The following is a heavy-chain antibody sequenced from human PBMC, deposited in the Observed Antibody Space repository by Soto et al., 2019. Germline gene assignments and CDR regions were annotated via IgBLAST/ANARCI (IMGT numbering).Heavy chain of an antibody. CDR2: IYYSGST. CDR3: ARDSNMLATVTTNWFDP. Sequence: SETLSLTCTVSGGSISSYYWSWIRQPPGKGLEWIGYIYYSGSTNYNPSLKSRVTISVDTSKNQFSLKLSSVTAADTAVYYCARDSNMLATVTTNWFDPWGQGTLLTVSS. D-gene: IGHD4-17*01. V-gene: IGHV4-59*01. J-gene: IGHJ5*02. CDR1: GGSISSYY.